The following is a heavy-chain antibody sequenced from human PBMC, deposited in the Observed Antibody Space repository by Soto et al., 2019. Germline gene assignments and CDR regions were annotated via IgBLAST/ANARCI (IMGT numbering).Heavy chain of an antibody. D-gene: IGHD3-3*01. CDR1: GFTFSSYW. J-gene: IGHJ5*02. Sequence: EVQLVVSGGGLVQPGGSLRLSCAASGFTFSSYWMHWVRQAPGKGLVWVSRINSDGSSTSYADSVEGRFNISRDNAKNTLYLQMNSLRAEDRAVYYCARVGWSDEHWFYPWGQGTLVTVSS. V-gene: IGHV3-74*01. CDR2: INSDGSST. CDR3: ARVGWSDEHWFYP.